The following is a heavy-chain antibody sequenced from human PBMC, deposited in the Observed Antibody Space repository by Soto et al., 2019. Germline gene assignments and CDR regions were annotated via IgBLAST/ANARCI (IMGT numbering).Heavy chain of an antibody. J-gene: IGHJ4*02. CDR1: GYPFTNYG. V-gene: IGHV1-18*01. Sequence: QVQLVQSGAEVKKPGASVKVSCKASGYPFTNYGISWVRQAPGQGLEWMGWISPYNGNTNYVQKLQGRITMTTDTSTSTAYMELRSLRSDDTAVYYCARDWARFSTLVTGQGGYWGQGTPVTVSS. D-gene: IGHD2-8*02. CDR3: ARDWARFSTLVTGQGGY. CDR2: ISPYNGNT.